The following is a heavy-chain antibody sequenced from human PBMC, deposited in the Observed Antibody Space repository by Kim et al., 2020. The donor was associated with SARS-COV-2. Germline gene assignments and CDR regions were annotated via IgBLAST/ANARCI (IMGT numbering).Heavy chain of an antibody. CDR1: GFTFSSYW. D-gene: IGHD1-26*01. CDR3: ARDGGSYHDAFDI. CDR2: INSDGSST. J-gene: IGHJ3*02. Sequence: GGSLRLSCAASGFTFSSYWMHWVRQAPGKGLVWVSRINSDGSSTSYADSVKDRFTISRDNAKNTLYLQMNSLRAEDTAVYYCARDGGSYHDAFDIWGQGTMVTVSS. V-gene: IGHV3-74*01.